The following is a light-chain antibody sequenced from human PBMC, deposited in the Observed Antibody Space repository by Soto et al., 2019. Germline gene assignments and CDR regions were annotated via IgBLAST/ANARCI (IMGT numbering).Light chain of an antibody. Sequence: DIQMTRSPSSLSASVGYRVTITCRSSQNIGVYLNWYQKKPGKAPKLLIHAASSLHSGVPSTFSGSGSGTDFALTISSLQPEDFATYYCHQTAANPWTFAQGIKVDIK. CDR3: HQTAANPWT. CDR2: AAS. V-gene: IGKV1-39*01. CDR1: QNIGVY. J-gene: IGKJ1*01.